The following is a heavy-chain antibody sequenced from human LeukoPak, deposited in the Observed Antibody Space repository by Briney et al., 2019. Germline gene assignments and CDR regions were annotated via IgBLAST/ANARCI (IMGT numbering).Heavy chain of an antibody. J-gene: IGHJ4*02. Sequence: GGSLRLSCAASGFTFSTYWMSWVRQAPGKGLEWVANINQDGSAKYYVDFVKGRFTISRDNAKNSLYLQMNSLRAEGTAVYYCARQPFDYWGQGTLVTVSS. V-gene: IGHV3-7*01. D-gene: IGHD6-13*01. CDR1: GFTFSTYW. CDR2: INQDGSAK. CDR3: ARQPFDY.